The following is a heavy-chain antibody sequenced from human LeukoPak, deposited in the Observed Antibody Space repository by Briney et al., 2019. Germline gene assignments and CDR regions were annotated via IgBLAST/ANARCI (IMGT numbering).Heavy chain of an antibody. Sequence: GGSLRLSCAASGFTFSNYMMHWVRQAPGKGLVWVSRIKSDGITITYADSVKGRFTISRDNAKNTLYLQMNSLRAGDTAVYYCVRQATPHGHFDCWGQGILVTVSS. D-gene: IGHD2-15*01. V-gene: IGHV3-74*01. CDR2: IKSDGITI. J-gene: IGHJ4*02. CDR1: GFTFSNYM. CDR3: VRQATPHGHFDC.